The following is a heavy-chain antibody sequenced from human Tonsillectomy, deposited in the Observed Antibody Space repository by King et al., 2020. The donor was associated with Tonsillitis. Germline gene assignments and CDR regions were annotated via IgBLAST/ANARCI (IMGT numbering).Heavy chain of an antibody. J-gene: IGHJ3*02. CDR1: GYTFTGYY. D-gene: IGHD2-8*01. V-gene: IGHV1-2*02. CDR2: INPNSGGT. CDR3: AREYAGGDAFDT. Sequence: VQLVESGAEVKKPGASVNVSCRASGYTFTGYYMHWVRQAPGQGLEWMGWINPNSGGTNYAQKFQGSVTMTRDTSISTAYMELSRLRSDDTAVYYCAREYAGGDAFDTWGQGTMVTVSS.